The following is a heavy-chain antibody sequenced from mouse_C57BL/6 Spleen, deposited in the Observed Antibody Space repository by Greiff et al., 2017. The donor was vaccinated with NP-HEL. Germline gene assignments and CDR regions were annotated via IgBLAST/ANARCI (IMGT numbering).Heavy chain of an antibody. D-gene: IGHD1-1*01. V-gene: IGHV1-9*01. CDR1: GYTFTGYW. J-gene: IGHJ1*03. Sequence: VQLQQSGAELMKPGASVKLSCKATGYTFTGYWIEWVKQRPGHGLEWIGEILPGSGSTNYNEKFKGKATFTADTSSNTADMPRSSLTTEDSAIYYCASGPTGSSLSYWYFDVWGTGTTVTVSS. CDR2: ILPGSGST. CDR3: ASGPTGSSLSYWYFDV.